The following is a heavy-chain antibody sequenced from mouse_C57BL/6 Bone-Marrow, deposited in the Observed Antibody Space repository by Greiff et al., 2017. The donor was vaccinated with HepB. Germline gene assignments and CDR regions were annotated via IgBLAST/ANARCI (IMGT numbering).Heavy chain of an antibody. J-gene: IGHJ2*01. CDR3: ARRGLLWSLDY. CDR1: GYTFTDYN. D-gene: IGHD2-1*01. V-gene: IGHV1-22*01. CDR2: INPNNGGT. Sequence: VHVKQSGPELVKPGASVKMSCKASGYTFTDYNMHWVKQSHGKSLEWIGYINPNNGGTSYNQKFNGKATLTVNNSSSTAYMELRSLTSEDSAVYYCARRGLLWSLDYWGQGTTLTVSS.